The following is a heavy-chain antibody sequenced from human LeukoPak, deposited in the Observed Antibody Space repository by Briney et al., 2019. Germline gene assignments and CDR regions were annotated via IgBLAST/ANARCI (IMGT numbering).Heavy chain of an antibody. D-gene: IGHD3-10*01. Sequence: GGSLRLSCAASGFTVSSNYMSWVRQAPGKGMEWVSVIYSGGSTYYAEPVKGRFTISRDNSKNTLYLQMNSLRAEDTAVYYCARVWVVRYYYGSGSYFDYWGQGTLVTVSS. CDR3: ARVWVVRYYYGSGSYFDY. CDR2: IYSGGST. V-gene: IGHV3-66*01. J-gene: IGHJ4*02. CDR1: GFTVSSNY.